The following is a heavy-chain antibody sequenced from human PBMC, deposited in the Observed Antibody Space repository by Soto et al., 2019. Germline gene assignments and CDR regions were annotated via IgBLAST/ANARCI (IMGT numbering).Heavy chain of an antibody. CDR3: ARVIAELLLSGVVY. CDR2: IYYSGST. J-gene: IGHJ4*02. D-gene: IGHD2-15*01. Sequence: SETLSLTCTVSGGSISSYYWSWIRQPPGKGLEWIGYIYYSGSTNYNPSLKSRVTISVDTSKNQFSLKLSSVTAADTAVYYFARVIAELLLSGVVYWGQGTLVTVS. CDR1: GGSISSYY. V-gene: IGHV4-59*01.